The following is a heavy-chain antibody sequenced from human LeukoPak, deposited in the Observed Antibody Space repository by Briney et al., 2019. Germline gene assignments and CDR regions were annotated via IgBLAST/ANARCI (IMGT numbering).Heavy chain of an antibody. J-gene: IGHJ1*01. Sequence: SETLSLTCSVSGGSISTYYWSWLRQPPGKGLEWIAYMYDSGNTNYNPSLKSRVTISVDTSKNQFSLKLSSVTTADTAVYYCASNDEYFQYWGQGTLVTVSS. V-gene: IGHV4-59*01. CDR2: MYDSGNT. CDR1: GGSISTYY. CDR3: ASNDEYFQY.